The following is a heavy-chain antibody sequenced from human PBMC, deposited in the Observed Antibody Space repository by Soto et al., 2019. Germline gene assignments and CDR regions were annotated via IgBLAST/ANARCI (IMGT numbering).Heavy chain of an antibody. J-gene: IGHJ4*02. CDR3: ARSTLTHSYAQFDS. CDR1: GGSLNNYY. Sequence: TSETLSLTCTVSGGSLNNYYWSWIRQPAGKGLEWIGRIYTVGSTNYNPSLKSRVTMSIDTSKNQFSLRLTSVTAADTAVYYRARSTLTHSYAQFDSWGQGSLGTVSS. V-gene: IGHV4-4*07. CDR2: IYTVGST. D-gene: IGHD3-16*01.